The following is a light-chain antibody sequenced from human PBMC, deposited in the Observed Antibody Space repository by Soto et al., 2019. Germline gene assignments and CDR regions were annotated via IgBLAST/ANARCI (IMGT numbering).Light chain of an antibody. CDR3: QKYYSTPVT. V-gene: IGKV4-1*01. J-gene: IGKJ4*01. CDR1: QSILFSSNNKNY. CDR2: WAS. Sequence: DIVMTQSPDSLAVSLGERATINCKSSQSILFSSNNKNYLTWYQQKPGQPPKPLIYWASTRESGVPDRFSGSGSGTDFTLTISSLQAEDVEVYYCQKYYSTPVTFGGGTKVEIK.